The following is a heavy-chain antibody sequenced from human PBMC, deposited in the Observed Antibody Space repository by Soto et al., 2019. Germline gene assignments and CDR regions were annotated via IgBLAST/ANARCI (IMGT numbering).Heavy chain of an antibody. Sequence: GGSLRLSCAASGFAFSDHYMDWVRQAPGKGLEWVGRSRNRGNRYSTEYAASVRGRFSISRDESSNSLYLQMSSLKTEDAAVYFCARGSIAVSGTLGNYYGMDVWGQGTTVTVSS. CDR2: SRNRGNRYST. CDR1: GFAFSDHY. D-gene: IGHD6-19*01. CDR3: ARGSIAVSGTLGNYYGMDV. J-gene: IGHJ6*02. V-gene: IGHV3-72*01.